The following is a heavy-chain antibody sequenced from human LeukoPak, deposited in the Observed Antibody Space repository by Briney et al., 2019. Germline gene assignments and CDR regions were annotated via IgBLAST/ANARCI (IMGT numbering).Heavy chain of an antibody. D-gene: IGHD6-19*01. Sequence: GGSLRLSCAASGFTFSSYGMSWVRQAPGKGLEWVSAISGSGGSTYYADPVKGRFTISRDNSKNTLYLQMNSLRAEDTAVYYCAKDSSGWFEWFDYWGQGTLVTVSS. CDR3: AKDSSGWFEWFDY. CDR2: ISGSGGST. J-gene: IGHJ4*02. CDR1: GFTFSSYG. V-gene: IGHV3-23*01.